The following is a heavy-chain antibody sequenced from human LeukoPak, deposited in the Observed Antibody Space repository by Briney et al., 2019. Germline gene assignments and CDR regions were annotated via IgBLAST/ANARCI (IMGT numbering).Heavy chain of an antibody. V-gene: IGHV4-30-4*08. Sequence: TLSLTCTVAGGSISSGDYYWSWIRQPPGKGLEWIGYIYYSGSTYYNPSLKSRVTISVDTSKNQFSLKLSSVTAADTAVYYCARALGYCSSTSCYLLDYWGQGTLVTVSS. D-gene: IGHD2-2*01. CDR1: GGSISSGDYY. CDR3: ARALGYCSSTSCYLLDY. J-gene: IGHJ4*02. CDR2: IYYSGST.